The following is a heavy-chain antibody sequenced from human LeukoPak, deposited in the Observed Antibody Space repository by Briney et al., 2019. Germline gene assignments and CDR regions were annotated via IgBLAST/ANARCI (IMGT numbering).Heavy chain of an antibody. CDR3: AKDRRWTARSGDWFDP. V-gene: IGHV3-7*03. CDR1: GFTFSSYW. J-gene: IGHJ5*02. D-gene: IGHD4-23*01. CDR2: IKQDGSEK. Sequence: GGSLRLSCAASGFTFSSYWMSWVRQAPGKGLEWVANIKQDGSEKYYVDSVKGRFTISRDNSKNTLYLQMNSLRAEDTAVYHCAKDRRWTARSGDWFDPWGQGTLVTVSS.